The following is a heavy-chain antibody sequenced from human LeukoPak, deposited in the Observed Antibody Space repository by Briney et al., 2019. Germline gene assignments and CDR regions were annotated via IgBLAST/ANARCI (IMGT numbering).Heavy chain of an antibody. D-gene: IGHD3-22*01. Sequence: GRSLRLSCAASGFTFDAYAMHWVRQAPGKGLEWLSIISWNSGYIDYADSVKGRFTISRDNAKNSLFLQMDSLRTEDTGFYYCAKVRGTYRSGYYFASGGQGTLVTVSS. V-gene: IGHV3-9*01. J-gene: IGHJ4*02. CDR3: AKVRGTYRSGYYFAS. CDR2: ISWNSGYI. CDR1: GFTFDAYA.